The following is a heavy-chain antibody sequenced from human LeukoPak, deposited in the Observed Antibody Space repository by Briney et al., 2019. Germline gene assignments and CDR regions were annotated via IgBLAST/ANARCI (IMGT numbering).Heavy chain of an antibody. CDR3: ATRYYDSSGYYRAVAFDI. J-gene: IGHJ3*02. D-gene: IGHD3-22*01. CDR1: GFTFSSYG. CDR2: ISGSGGST. V-gene: IGHV3-23*01. Sequence: GGTLRLSCAASGFTFSSYGMSWVRQAPGKGLEWVSAISGSGGSTYYADSVKGRFTISRDNSKNTLYLQMNSLRAEDTAVYYCATRYYDSSGYYRAVAFDIWGQGTMVTVSS.